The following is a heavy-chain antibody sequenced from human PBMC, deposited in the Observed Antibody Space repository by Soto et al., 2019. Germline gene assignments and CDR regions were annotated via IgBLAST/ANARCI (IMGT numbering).Heavy chain of an antibody. D-gene: IGHD6-25*01. V-gene: IGHV1-8*01. CDR2: VNPNTGNT. J-gene: IGHJ4*02. Sequence: QVQLVQSGAEVKKPGASVRVSCQASGYTFISFDINWVRQATGQGLEWMGWVNPNTGNTGYEQKFQGRVTMTRNTSIGTAYMELSSLTSEDTAVYYCARRKERSGPYYLDSWGQGTLVTVSS. CDR3: ARRKERSGPYYLDS. CDR1: GYTFISFD.